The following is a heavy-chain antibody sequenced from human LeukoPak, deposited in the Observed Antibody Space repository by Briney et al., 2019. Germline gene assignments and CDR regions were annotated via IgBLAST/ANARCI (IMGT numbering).Heavy chain of an antibody. CDR1: GGSFSGYY. J-gene: IGHJ5*02. CDR3: ARLFGWGRSSSTSRGWFDP. CDR2: IDHSGST. Sequence: SETLSLTCAVYGGSFSGYYWSWIRQPPGKGLEWIGEIDHSGSTNYNPSLKSRVTISVDTSKNQFSLKLSSVTAADTAVYYCARLFGWGRSSSTSRGWFDPWGQGTLVTVSS. D-gene: IGHD6-13*01. V-gene: IGHV4-34*01.